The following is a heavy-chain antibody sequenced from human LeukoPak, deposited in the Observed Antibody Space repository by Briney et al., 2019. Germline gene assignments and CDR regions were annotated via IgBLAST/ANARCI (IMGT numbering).Heavy chain of an antibody. D-gene: IGHD6-6*01. V-gene: IGHV1-18*01. CDR3: ARRLGEYSSSPLGY. CDR1: GGTFSSYA. J-gene: IGHJ4*02. CDR2: ISAYNGNT. Sequence: ASVKVSCKASGGTFSSYAISWVRQAPGQGLEWMGWISAYNGNTNYAQKLQGRVTMTTDTSTSTAYMELRSLRSDDTAVYYCARRLGEYSSSPLGYWGQGTLVTVSS.